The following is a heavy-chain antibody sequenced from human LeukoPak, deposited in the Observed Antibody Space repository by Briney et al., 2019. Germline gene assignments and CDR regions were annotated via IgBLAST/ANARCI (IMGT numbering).Heavy chain of an antibody. CDR1: GLTFSSYW. CDR2: IKQDGSEK. J-gene: IGHJ4*02. V-gene: IGHV3-7*01. CDR3: AREGDTMVRGPREGY. Sequence: GGSLRLSCAASGLTFSSYWMSWVRQAPGKGLEWVANIKQDGSEKYYVDSVKGRFTISRDNAKNSLYLKMNSLRAEDTAVYYCAREGDTMVRGPREGYWGQGTLVTVSS. D-gene: IGHD3-10*01.